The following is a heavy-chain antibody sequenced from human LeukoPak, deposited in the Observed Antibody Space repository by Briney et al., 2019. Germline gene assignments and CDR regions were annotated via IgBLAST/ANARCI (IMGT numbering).Heavy chain of an antibody. V-gene: IGHV1-69*01. D-gene: IGHD3-10*01. CDR2: IIPIFGTA. CDR3: AREDWGRFGELSWFDP. CDR1: GGTFSSYA. J-gene: IGHJ5*02. Sequence: GASVKVSCKASGGTFSSYAISWVRQARGQGLEWMGGIIPIFGTANYAQKFQGRVTITADESTSTAYMELSSLRSEDTAVYYCAREDWGRFGELSWFDPWGQGTLVTVSS.